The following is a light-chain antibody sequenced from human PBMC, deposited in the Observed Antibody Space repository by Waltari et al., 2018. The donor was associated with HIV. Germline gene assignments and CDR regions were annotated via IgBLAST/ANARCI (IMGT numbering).Light chain of an antibody. CDR2: VHIDGSP. V-gene: IGLV4-69*01. Sequence: QLVLTQAPSASASLGASVKLTCTLSSGDSNYAIAWHRQQPAKGPRCSMKVHIDGSPRKGAGIPDRFSGSSSGAAPSLTISRLQSEDEADYYCQTWGDGIRVFGGGTKLTVL. CDR1: SGDSNYA. J-gene: IGLJ2*01. CDR3: QTWGDGIRV.